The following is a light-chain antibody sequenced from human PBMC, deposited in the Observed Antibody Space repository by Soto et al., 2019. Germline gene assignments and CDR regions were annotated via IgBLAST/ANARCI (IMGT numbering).Light chain of an antibody. Sequence: IQMTQSPSSLSAFVGDRVTITCRASQSVARFLNWYQQKPGKAPKLLIFAASSLQSGVPSRFSGSGSGTHFTLTINSLQPEDFATYYCQQNYSPPPVTFGQGTRLEIK. J-gene: IGKJ5*01. CDR1: QSVARF. CDR2: AAS. V-gene: IGKV1-39*01. CDR3: QQNYSPPPVT.